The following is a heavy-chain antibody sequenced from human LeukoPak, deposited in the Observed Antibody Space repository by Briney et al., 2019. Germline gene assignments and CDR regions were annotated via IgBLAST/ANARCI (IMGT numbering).Heavy chain of an antibody. J-gene: IGHJ4*02. Sequence: ASVKVSCKASGYTFTGSYMHWVRQAPGQGLEWMGWINPNSGGTNYAQKFQGRVTMTRDTSISTAYMELSRLRSDDTAVYYCARGVRIAVAGTISLGYWGQGTLVTVSS. V-gene: IGHV1-2*02. CDR2: INPNSGGT. D-gene: IGHD6-19*01. CDR1: GYTFTGSY. CDR3: ARGVRIAVAGTISLGY.